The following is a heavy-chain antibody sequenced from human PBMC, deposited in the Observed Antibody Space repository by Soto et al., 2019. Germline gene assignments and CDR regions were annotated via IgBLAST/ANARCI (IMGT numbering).Heavy chain of an antibody. CDR2: IWYDGSNK. CDR1: GFTFSSYG. V-gene: IGHV3-33*01. Sequence: PGGSLRLSCAASGFTFSSYGMHWVRQAPGKGLEWVADIWYDGSNKYYADSVKGRFTISRDNSKNTLYLQMNSLRAEDTAVYYCARDGLVTEPPVYYYGMDVWGQGTTVTVSS. D-gene: IGHD1-1*01. CDR3: ARDGLVTEPPVYYYGMDV. J-gene: IGHJ6*02.